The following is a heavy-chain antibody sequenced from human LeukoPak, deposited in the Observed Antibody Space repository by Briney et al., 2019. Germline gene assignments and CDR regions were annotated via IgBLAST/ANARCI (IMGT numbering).Heavy chain of an antibody. CDR2: ISSDGSKN. CDR3: VRGLVQTTMSYSVDY. V-gene: IGHV3-30*03. D-gene: IGHD1-1*01. CDR1: GFTFTNYA. J-gene: IGHJ4*02. Sequence: GRSLRLSCAASGFTFTNYAMHWVRQTPGKGLEWVALISSDGSKNIYADPVKGRFTVSRDNSKNTLYLQMNSLRAEDTAVYYCVRGLVQTTMSYSVDYWGQGALVTVSS.